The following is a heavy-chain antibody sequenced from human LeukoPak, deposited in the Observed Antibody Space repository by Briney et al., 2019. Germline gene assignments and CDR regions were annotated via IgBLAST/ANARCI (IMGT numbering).Heavy chain of an antibody. CDR2: INPNSGGT. V-gene: IGHV1-2*06. CDR3: ARVGDSSGYYYFDY. D-gene: IGHD3-22*01. CDR1: GYTFTGYY. J-gene: IGHJ4*02. Sequence: ASVKVSCKASGYTFTGYYMHWVRQAPGQGLEWMGRINPNSGGTNYAQKFQGRVTMTRDTSISTAYMELSRLRSDDTAVYYCARVGDSSGYYYFDYWGQGTLVTVSS.